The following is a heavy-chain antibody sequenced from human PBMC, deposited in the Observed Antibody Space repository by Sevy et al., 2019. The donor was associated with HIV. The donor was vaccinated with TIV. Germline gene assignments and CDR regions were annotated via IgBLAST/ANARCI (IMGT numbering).Heavy chain of an antibody. CDR3: ANMERSLLWFGELSYYFDY. Sequence: QLGGSLRLSCAASGFTFSSYAMSWVRQAPGKGLEWVSAISGSGGSTYYADSVKGRFTISRDNSKNTLYLQMNSLRAEDTAVYYCANMERSLLWFGELSYYFDYWGQGTLVTVSS. CDR1: GFTFSSYA. J-gene: IGHJ4*02. D-gene: IGHD3-10*01. V-gene: IGHV3-23*01. CDR2: ISGSGGST.